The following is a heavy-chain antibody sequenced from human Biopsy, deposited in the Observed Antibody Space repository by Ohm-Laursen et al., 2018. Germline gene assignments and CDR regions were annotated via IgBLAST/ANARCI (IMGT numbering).Heavy chain of an antibody. D-gene: IGHD1-7*01. CDR3: GRAVRNQLLTDP. J-gene: IGHJ5*02. V-gene: IGHV1-8*01. Sequence: VKVSCKASGYTFTSYDITWVRQASGQGPEWIGWLNPVSGNSNFGQKFLGRVTVTSDTSISTAYMELSGLTSDDTATYYCGRAVRNQLLTDPWGQGTLVTVTS. CDR2: LNPVSGNS. CDR1: GYTFTSYD.